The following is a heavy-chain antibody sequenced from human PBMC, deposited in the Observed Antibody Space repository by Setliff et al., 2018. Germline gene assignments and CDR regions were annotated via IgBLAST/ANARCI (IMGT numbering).Heavy chain of an antibody. J-gene: IGHJ5*02. D-gene: IGHD1-1*01. CDR1: GVSISSYY. Sequence: TSETLSLTCNVSGVSISSYYWSWIRQAPGKGLESLGYIQNSGGINYNPSLKSRVTISVDTSTNQFSLKVSSVTAADTAVYYCARTTGSTHNWLDPWGPGTLVTVSS. CDR2: IQNSGGI. CDR3: ARTTGSTHNWLDP. V-gene: IGHV4-59*08.